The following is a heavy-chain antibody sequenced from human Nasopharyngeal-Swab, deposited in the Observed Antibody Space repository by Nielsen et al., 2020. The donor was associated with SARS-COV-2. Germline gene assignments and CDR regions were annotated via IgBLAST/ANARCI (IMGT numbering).Heavy chain of an antibody. D-gene: IGHD3-3*01. CDR1: GGSISSSSYY. Sequence: SETLSLTCTVSGGSISSSSYYWGWIRQPPGKGLEWIGSIYYSGSTYYNSSLKSRVTISVDTSKNQFSLKLSSVTAADTAVYYCARQSPDDFWSGYYPPDAFDIWGQGTMVTVSS. V-gene: IGHV4-39*01. CDR2: IYYSGST. J-gene: IGHJ3*02. CDR3: ARQSPDDFWSGYYPPDAFDI.